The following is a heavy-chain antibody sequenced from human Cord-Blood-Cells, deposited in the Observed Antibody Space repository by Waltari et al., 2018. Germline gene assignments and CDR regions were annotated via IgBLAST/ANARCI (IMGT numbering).Heavy chain of an antibody. J-gene: IGHJ3*02. Sequence: QVTSKESGPVLVKPTETLTLTCTVSGFSLRNARMGVSWIRQPPGKALEWLAHIFLNDEKAYSTSLKSRLTISKDTSKSQVVLTMTNMDPVDTATYYCARITEQQLYAFDIWGQGTMVTVSS. CDR2: IFLNDEK. V-gene: IGHV2-26*01. CDR3: ARITEQQLYAFDI. D-gene: IGHD6-13*01. CDR1: GFSLRNARMG.